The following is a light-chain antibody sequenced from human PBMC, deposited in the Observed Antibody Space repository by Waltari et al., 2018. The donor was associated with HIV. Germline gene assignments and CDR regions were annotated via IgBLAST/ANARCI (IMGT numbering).Light chain of an antibody. J-gene: IGLJ3*02. V-gene: IGLV1-47*01. CDR2: RNN. CDR3: AAWDDSLSGPV. Sequence: QSVLPQPPSASGTPGQRVTISGSGSSSTIGSNYVYWYQQLPGTAPKLLIYRNNQRPSGVPDRFSGSKSGTSASLAISGLRSEDEADYYCAAWDDSLSGPVFGGGTKLTVL. CDR1: SSTIGSNY.